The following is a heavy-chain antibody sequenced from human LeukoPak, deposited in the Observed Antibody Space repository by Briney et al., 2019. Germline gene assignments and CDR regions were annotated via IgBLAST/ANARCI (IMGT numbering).Heavy chain of an antibody. CDR1: GYTFTGYY. CDR3: ARARQQLVGYNWFDP. J-gene: IGHJ5*02. D-gene: IGHD6-13*01. CDR2: INPNSGGT. V-gene: IGHV1-2*02. Sequence: ASVKVSCKASGYTFTGYYMHWVRQAPGQGLEWMGWINPNSGGTNYAQKFQGRVTMTRDTSISTAYMELSRLRSDDTAVYYCARARQQLVGYNWFDPWGQGTLVTVFS.